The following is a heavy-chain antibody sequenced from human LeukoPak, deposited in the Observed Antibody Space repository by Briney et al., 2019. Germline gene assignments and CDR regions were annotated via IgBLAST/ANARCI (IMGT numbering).Heavy chain of an antibody. Sequence: PSGTLSLTCAVSGGSISSGNWWSWVRQPPGKGLEWIGEIYHSGSTNYNPSLKSRVTISVDRSKNQFSLRLSSVTAADTAVYYCASPMYYGGSDIWGQGTMVTVSS. CDR3: ASPMYYGGSDI. V-gene: IGHV4-4*02. CDR1: GGSISSGNW. CDR2: IYHSGST. D-gene: IGHD2-21*01. J-gene: IGHJ3*02.